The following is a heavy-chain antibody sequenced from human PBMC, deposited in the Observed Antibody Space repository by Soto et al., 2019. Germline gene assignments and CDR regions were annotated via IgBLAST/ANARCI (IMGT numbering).Heavy chain of an antibody. CDR3: ATDKLGYCSDGRCYRPGYFEN. D-gene: IGHD2-15*01. Sequence: GGSLRLSCEASVFTFSSYAMSWVRQAPGKGLEWVSAISGSSSSTYYADSVKGRFTISRDNAKNSLYLQMNSLRAEDTAVYYCATDKLGYCSDGRCYRPGYFENWGQGTPVTVSS. CDR1: VFTFSSYA. J-gene: IGHJ4*02. V-gene: IGHV3-23*01. CDR2: ISGSSSST.